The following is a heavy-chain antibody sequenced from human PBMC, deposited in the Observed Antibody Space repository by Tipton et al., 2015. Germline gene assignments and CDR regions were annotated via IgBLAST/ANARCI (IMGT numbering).Heavy chain of an antibody. V-gene: IGHV4-39*02. Sequence: TLSLTCTVSGGSITSTSSYWGWIRQPPGGGLEWIGSVYWSGRTYYNPSLESRVNMSADTSRNQISLNLGSVTAADTAVYYCVRGGYCSTFICVAGFDPWGQGTLVTASS. CDR3: VRGGYCSTFICVAGFDP. D-gene: IGHD2-2*01. CDR2: VYWSGRT. CDR1: GGSITSTSSY. J-gene: IGHJ5*02.